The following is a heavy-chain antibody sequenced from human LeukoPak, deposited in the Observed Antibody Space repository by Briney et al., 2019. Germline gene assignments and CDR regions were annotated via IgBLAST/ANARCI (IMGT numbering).Heavy chain of an antibody. V-gene: IGHV3-21*01. CDR3: AELGITMIGGV. Sequence: GGTLRLSCAASGFIFSSYGMSWVRQAPGKGLEWVSSISSSSSYIYYADSVKGRFTISRDNAKNSLYLQMNSLRAEDTAVYYCAELGITMIGGVWGKGTTVTISS. J-gene: IGHJ6*04. CDR1: GFIFSSYG. CDR2: ISSSSSYI. D-gene: IGHD3-10*02.